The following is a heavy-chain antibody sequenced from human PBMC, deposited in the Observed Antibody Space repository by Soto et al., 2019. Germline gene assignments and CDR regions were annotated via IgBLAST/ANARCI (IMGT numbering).Heavy chain of an antibody. V-gene: IGHV1-58*01. J-gene: IGHJ4*02. CDR2: IVVGSGNT. D-gene: IGHD6-19*01. Sequence: SVKVSCKASGFTFTSSAVQWVRQARGQRLEWIGWIVVGSGNTNYAQKFQERVTITRDMSTSTAYMVLSSLRSEDTAVYYCAAGSSSGWYTPYWGQGTLVTVSS. CDR1: GFTFTSSA. CDR3: AAGSSSGWYTPY.